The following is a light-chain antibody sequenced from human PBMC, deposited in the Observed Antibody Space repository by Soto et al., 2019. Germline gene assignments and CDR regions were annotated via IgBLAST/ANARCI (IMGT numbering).Light chain of an antibody. CDR2: DVS. Sequence: QSVLTQPASVSGSLGQSITISCTGTSSDVGGYNYVSWYQQHPGKAPKIMIYDVSNRPSGVSNRFSGSKSGNTASLTISGLQAEDEADYYCSSYTSSSALVVFGTGTKLTVL. CDR3: SSYTSSSALVV. V-gene: IGLV2-14*01. CDR1: SSDVGGYNY. J-gene: IGLJ1*01.